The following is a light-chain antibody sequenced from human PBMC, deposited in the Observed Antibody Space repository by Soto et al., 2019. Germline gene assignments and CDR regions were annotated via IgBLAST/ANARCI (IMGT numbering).Light chain of an antibody. V-gene: IGLV2-14*01. Sequence: QSVLTQPASVSGSAGQSITFSCTGTSSNVGAYTSVSCYQQHPANAPKLIIYEASNRPPAVATRYSHSKSALTASLTLSLFKAEDEAHYYCSSYTSDNRDYVFATGTKVTVL. CDR3: SSYTSDNRDYV. CDR1: SSNVGAYTS. CDR2: EAS. J-gene: IGLJ1*01.